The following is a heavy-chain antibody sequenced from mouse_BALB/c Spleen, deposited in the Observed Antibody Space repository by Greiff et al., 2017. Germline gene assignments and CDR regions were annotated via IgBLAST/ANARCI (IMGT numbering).Heavy chain of an antibody. CDR1: GYTFSSYW. V-gene: IGHV1-9*01. J-gene: IGHJ4*01. D-gene: IGHD1-2*01. CDR2: ILPGSGST. CDR3: ARWDYYGFYPMDY. Sequence: QVQLKESGAELMKPGASVKISCKATGYTFSSYWIEWVKQRPGHGLEWIGEILPGSGSTNYNEKFKGKATFTADTSSNTAYMQLSSLTSEDSAVYYCARWDYYGFYPMDYWGQGTSVTVSS.